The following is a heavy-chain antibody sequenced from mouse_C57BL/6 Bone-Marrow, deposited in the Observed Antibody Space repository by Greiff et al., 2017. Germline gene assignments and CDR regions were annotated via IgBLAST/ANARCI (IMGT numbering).Heavy chain of an antibody. Sequence: QVQLQQSGPGLVQPSQSLSITCTVSGFSLTSYGVHWVRQSPGKGLEWLGVIWRGGSTDYNAAFMSRLSITKDNSKSQVIFKRNSLQADDTAIYCCGIWGIYDSYFFDYWGQGTTLTVSS. J-gene: IGHJ2*01. V-gene: IGHV2-5*01. CDR2: IWRGGST. CDR1: GFSLTSYG. CDR3: GIWGIYDSYFFDY. D-gene: IGHD2-3*01.